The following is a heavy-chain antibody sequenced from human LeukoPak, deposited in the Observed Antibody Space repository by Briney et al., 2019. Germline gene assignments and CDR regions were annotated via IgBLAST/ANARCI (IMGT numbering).Heavy chain of an antibody. CDR1: GGSISSGNYY. D-gene: IGHD6-13*01. Sequence: KPSETLSLTCTVAGGSISSGNYYWSWIREPAGKGLEWIGGIYTSGGTNCNPSLESRVTILIDTPKNQFSLRLSSVTAADTAVYYCARSYSSSWYSSFDIWGHGTMVTVSS. V-gene: IGHV4-61*02. J-gene: IGHJ3*02. CDR2: IYTSGGT. CDR3: ARSYSSSWYSSFDI.